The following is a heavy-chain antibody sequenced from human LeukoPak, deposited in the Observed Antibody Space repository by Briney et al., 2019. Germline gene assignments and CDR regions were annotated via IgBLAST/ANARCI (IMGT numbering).Heavy chain of an antibody. D-gene: IGHD4/OR15-4a*01. CDR1: GGTFSSYA. CDR3: ARKGAWYFDY. J-gene: IGHJ4*02. Sequence: ASVKVSCKASGGTFSSYAINWVRQATGQGLEWMGWMNPNSGNTGYAQKFQGRVTMTRNTSISTAYMELSSLRSEDTAVYYCARKGAWYFDYWGQGTLVTVSS. CDR2: MNPNSGNT. V-gene: IGHV1-8*02.